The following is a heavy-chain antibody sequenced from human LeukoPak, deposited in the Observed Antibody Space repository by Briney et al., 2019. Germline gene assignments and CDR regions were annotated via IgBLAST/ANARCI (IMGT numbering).Heavy chain of an antibody. D-gene: IGHD3-22*01. CDR3: AKDMYYYDSSGLFDY. CDR1: GFTFSTHG. CDR2: INWNGGST. J-gene: IGHJ4*02. Sequence: GGSLRLSCAGSGFTFSTHGMNWVRQAPGKGLEWVSGINWNGGSTGYADSVKGRFTISRDNSKNTLYLQMNSLRAEDTAVYYCAKDMYYYDSSGLFDYWGQGTLVTVSS. V-gene: IGHV3-23*01.